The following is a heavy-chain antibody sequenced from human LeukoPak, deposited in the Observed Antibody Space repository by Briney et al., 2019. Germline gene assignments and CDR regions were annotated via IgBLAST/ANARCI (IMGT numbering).Heavy chain of an antibody. D-gene: IGHD3-3*01. J-gene: IGHJ6*03. Sequence: PSGTLSLTCAVYGGSFSGYYWSWIRQPPGKGLEWIGEINHSGSTNYNPSLKSRVTISVDTSKNQFSLKLSSVTAADTAVYYCARGHPSSYDFWSVYYYYYMGVWGKGTTVTVSS. V-gene: IGHV4-34*01. CDR3: ARGHPSSYDFWSVYYYYYMGV. CDR2: INHSGST. CDR1: GGSFSGYY.